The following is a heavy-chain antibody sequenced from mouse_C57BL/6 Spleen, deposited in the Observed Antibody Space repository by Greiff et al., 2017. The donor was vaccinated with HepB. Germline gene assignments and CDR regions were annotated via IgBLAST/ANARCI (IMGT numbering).Heavy chain of an antibody. V-gene: IGHV1-52*01. Sequence: VQLQQPGAELVRPGSSVKLSCKASGYTFTSYWMHWVKQRPIQGLEWIGNIDPSDSETHYNQKFKDKATLTVDKSSSTAYMQLSSLTSEDSAVYYCARGAYGNPDYWGQGTTLTVSS. D-gene: IGHD2-1*01. J-gene: IGHJ2*01. CDR1: GYTFTSYW. CDR2: IDPSDSET. CDR3: ARGAYGNPDY.